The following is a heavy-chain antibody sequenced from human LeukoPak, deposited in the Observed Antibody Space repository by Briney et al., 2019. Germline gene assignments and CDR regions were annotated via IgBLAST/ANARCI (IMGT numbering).Heavy chain of an antibody. CDR2: IYPGDSDT. V-gene: IGHV5-51*01. Sequence: GESLKISCKGSGYTFTSYWNGWVRQMPGKGLEGIGSIYPGDSDTSYSPSFQSQVTISADKSISTAYLHRSSLNASDTAMFYCARLPAAGQYYFDSWGQGTLVTVSS. CDR3: ARLPAAGQYYFDS. D-gene: IGHD6-13*01. CDR1: GYTFTSYW. J-gene: IGHJ4*02.